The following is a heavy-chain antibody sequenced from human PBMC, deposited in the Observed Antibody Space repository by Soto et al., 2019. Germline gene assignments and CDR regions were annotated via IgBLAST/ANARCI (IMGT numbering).Heavy chain of an antibody. CDR3: ARLVYDTRLNYMYFDF. CDR1: YVSISSGNL. CDR2: IFHDGTA. J-gene: IGHJ4*02. V-gene: IGHV4-4*01. Sequence: LSSTCAVSYVSISSGNLWTWVRQTPQRGLEYIGEIFHDGTANYYPSFERRVAISVDTSKNQFSLKLTSVTAADTAIYFCARLVYDTRLNYMYFDFWGQGALVTVSS. D-gene: IGHD2-8*01.